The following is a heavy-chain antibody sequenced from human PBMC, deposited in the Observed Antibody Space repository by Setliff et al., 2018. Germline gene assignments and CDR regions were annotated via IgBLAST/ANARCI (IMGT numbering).Heavy chain of an antibody. CDR3: ARCRNVASRLLDS. J-gene: IGHJ4*02. CDR2: ITHTGTTGST. D-gene: IGHD6-6*01. V-gene: IGHV4-34*08. Sequence: PSETLSLTCAASGGTFTYYYWTWIRQSPAKGLEWIGEITHTGTTGSTKYNPSLKSRVTMSIDTSKNQFSLMVTSVTAADTAVYYCARCRNVASRLLDSWGQGTLVTVS. CDR1: GGTFTYYY.